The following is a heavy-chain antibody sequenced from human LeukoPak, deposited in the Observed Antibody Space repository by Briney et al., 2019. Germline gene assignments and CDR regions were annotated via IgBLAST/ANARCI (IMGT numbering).Heavy chain of an antibody. J-gene: IGHJ4*02. CDR1: GYTFTGYY. V-gene: IGHV1-2*02. CDR2: INPNSGGT. D-gene: IGHD5-12*01. Sequence: ASVTVSCKASGYTFTGYYMHWVRQAPGQGLEWMGWINPNSGGTNYAQKFQGRVTMTRDTSISTAYMELSRLRSDDTAVYYCARVDIVATYPLDYWGQGTLVTVSS. CDR3: ARVDIVATYPLDY.